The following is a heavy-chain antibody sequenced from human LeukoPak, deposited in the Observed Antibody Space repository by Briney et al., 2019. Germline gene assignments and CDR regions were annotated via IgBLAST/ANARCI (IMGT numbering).Heavy chain of an antibody. CDR1: GYTFTSYD. CDR2: MNPNSGNT. Sequence: ASVKDSCKAPGYTFTSYDINWVRQATGQGLEWMGWMNPNSGNTGYAQKFQGRVTMTRNTSISTAYMELSSLRSEDTAVYYCARKLDFWSGYILGYYFDYWGQGTLVTVSS. V-gene: IGHV1-8*01. D-gene: IGHD3-3*01. J-gene: IGHJ4*02. CDR3: ARKLDFWSGYILGYYFDY.